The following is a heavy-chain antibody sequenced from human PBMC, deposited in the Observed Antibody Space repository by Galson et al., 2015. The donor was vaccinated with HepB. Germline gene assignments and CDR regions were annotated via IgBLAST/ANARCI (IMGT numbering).Heavy chain of an antibody. CDR2: IYPGDSDT. V-gene: IGHV5-51*03. CDR1: GYSFTSYW. Sequence: QSGAEVKKPGESLKISCKGSGYSFTSYWIGWVRQMPGKGLEWMGIIYPGDSDTRYSPSFQGQVTISADKSISTAYLQWSSLKASDTAMYYCARLGLQNYYDSSGLSGVSYYYYMDVWGKGTTVTVSS. CDR3: ARLGLQNYYDSSGLSGVSYYYYMDV. D-gene: IGHD3-22*01. J-gene: IGHJ6*03.